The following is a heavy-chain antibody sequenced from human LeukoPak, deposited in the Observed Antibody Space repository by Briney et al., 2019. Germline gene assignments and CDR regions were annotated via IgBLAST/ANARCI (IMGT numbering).Heavy chain of an antibody. Sequence: PGGSLRLSCAVSGFTFNKYAMSWVRQAPGKGLEWVSAVSGSGGGTYYADSVEGRFIISRDNSKNTLYLQMNSLRVEDTAVYYCAKGLDYYDSSGYSYFDNWGQGTLVTVSS. D-gene: IGHD3-22*01. CDR3: AKGLDYYDSSGYSYFDN. CDR2: VSGSGGGT. CDR1: GFTFNKYA. V-gene: IGHV3-23*01. J-gene: IGHJ4*02.